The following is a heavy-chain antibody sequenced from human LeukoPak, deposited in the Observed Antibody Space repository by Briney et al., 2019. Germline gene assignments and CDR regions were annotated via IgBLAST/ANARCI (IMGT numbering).Heavy chain of an antibody. V-gene: IGHV1-46*01. CDR1: GYSFTSFY. J-gene: IGHJ4*02. D-gene: IGHD3-10*01. CDR3: ARDGTGYGSGSRTLDY. Sequence: ASVKVSCKASGYSFTSFYMHWVRQAPGQGLEWMGIINPSTSNTNYAQRFQGRVTLTRDTSTSTVYMELSSLRSEDTAVYYCARDGTGYGSGSRTLDYWGQGTLVTVSS. CDR2: INPSTSNT.